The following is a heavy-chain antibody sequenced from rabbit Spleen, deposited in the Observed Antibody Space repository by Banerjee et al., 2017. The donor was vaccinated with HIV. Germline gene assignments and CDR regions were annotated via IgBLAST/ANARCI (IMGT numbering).Heavy chain of an antibody. V-gene: IGHV1S40*01. CDR1: GFSFNSGYD. Sequence: QSLEESGGGLVKPGASLTLTCKASGFSFNSGYDMCWVRQPPGKGLEWVACACGDSSGSIYSATWAKGRFTCSKTSSTTVTLQMTSLTVADTATYFCARDTGSSFSSYGMDLWGQGTLVTVS. J-gene: IGHJ6*01. CDR3: ARDTGSSFSSYGMDL. CDR2: ACGDSSGSI. D-gene: IGHD8-1*01.